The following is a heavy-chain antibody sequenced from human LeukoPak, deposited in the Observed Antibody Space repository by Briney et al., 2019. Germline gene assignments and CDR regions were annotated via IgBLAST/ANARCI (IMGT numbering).Heavy chain of an antibody. CDR3: ARETLSSGWYKDY. Sequence: PGGSLRLSCAASGFTFDDYTMHWVRQAPGKGLEWVSLISWDGGSTYYADSVKGRFTISRDNSKNTLYLQMNSLRAEDTAVYYCARETLSSGWYKDYWGQGSLVTVSS. J-gene: IGHJ4*02. CDR2: ISWDGGST. V-gene: IGHV3-43*01. D-gene: IGHD6-19*01. CDR1: GFTFDDYT.